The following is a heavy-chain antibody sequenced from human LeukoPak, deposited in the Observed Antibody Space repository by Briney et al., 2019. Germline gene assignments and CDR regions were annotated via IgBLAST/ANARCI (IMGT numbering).Heavy chain of an antibody. CDR1: GYSFTAYY. V-gene: IGHV1-2*02. CDR2: INPNSGAA. J-gene: IGHJ4*02. CDR3: AREWNLAAAGTGGY. D-gene: IGHD6-13*01. Sequence: ASVKVSCKASGYSFTAYYIHWLRQAPGQGLEWMAWINPNSGAAKYAQKFQDRVTVTRDTSVGTAYMELPGLRSDDTAVYYCAREWNLAAAGTGGYWGQGTLVTVSS.